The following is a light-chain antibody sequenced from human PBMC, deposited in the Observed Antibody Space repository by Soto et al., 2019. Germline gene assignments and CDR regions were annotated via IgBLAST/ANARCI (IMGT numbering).Light chain of an antibody. V-gene: IGKV1-5*03. CDR1: QSISSW. J-gene: IGKJ1*01. Sequence: DIRMTQSPSTLSASVGDRVTITCRASQSISSWLAWYQQKPGKAPNLLIYQASTLESGVLSRFSGSGSGTEFTLTISSLQPDDFATYYGQQFYSYSRTFGPGTKVEVK. CDR3: QQFYSYSRT. CDR2: QAS.